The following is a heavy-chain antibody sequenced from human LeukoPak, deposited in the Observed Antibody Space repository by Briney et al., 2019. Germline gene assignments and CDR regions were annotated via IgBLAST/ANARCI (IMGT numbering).Heavy chain of an antibody. J-gene: IGHJ5*01. CDR1: SXX. Sequence: SXXXSWIRQPPGKGLEWIGYIYYSGSTNYNPSLKSRVTISVDTSKNQFSLKLSSVTAADTAVYYCARGHRASITMVRGVAPSNWFDSWGQGTLVTVSS. CDR2: IYYSGST. CDR3: ARGHRASITMVRGVAPSNWFDS. D-gene: IGHD3-10*01. V-gene: IGHV4-59*01.